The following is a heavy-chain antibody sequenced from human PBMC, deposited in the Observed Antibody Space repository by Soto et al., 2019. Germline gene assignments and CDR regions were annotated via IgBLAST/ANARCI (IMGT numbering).Heavy chain of an antibody. CDR3: ARVLIGSWGGFYYYGLDV. CDR1: GGTFSGYT. Sequence: QVQLVQSGAEVKQPGSSVKVSCEASGGTFSGYTISWVRQAPGQGLEWMGGIIPISGTTNHAQKFQGRVTFIADESTSTAYMELNSLTSDDTAVYYCARVLIGSWGGFYYYGLDVWGQGTTVTVSS. D-gene: IGHD3-16*01. J-gene: IGHJ6*02. V-gene: IGHV1-69*01. CDR2: IIPISGTT.